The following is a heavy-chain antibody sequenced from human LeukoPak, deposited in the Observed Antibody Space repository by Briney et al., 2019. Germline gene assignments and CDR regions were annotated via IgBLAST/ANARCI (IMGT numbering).Heavy chain of an antibody. CDR3: ARGRDGYNFFGY. CDR2: INHSGST. CDR1: GGSFSGYY. V-gene: IGHV4-34*01. D-gene: IGHD5-24*01. Sequence: PSETLSLTCAVYGGSFSGYYWSWIRQPPGKGLEWIGEINHSGSTNYNLSLKSRVTISVDTSKNQFSLKLSSVTAADTAVYYCARGRDGYNFFGYWGQGTLVTVSS. J-gene: IGHJ4*02.